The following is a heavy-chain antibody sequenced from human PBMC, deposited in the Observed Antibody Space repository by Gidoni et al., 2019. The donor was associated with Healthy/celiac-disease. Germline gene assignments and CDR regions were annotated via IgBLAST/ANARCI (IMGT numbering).Heavy chain of an antibody. CDR1: GFSLSTSGMC. Sequence: QVTLRESGPALAKPTQTLTLTCTYSGFSLSTSGMCVSWFRQPPGKALEWLALIDWDDDKYYSTSLKTRLTISKDTSKNQVVLTMTTMDPVDTATYYCARTHIAAAGRYYYYYGMDVWGQGTTVTVSS. J-gene: IGHJ6*02. CDR2: IDWDDDK. CDR3: ARTHIAAAGRYYYYYGMDV. V-gene: IGHV2-70*01. D-gene: IGHD6-13*01.